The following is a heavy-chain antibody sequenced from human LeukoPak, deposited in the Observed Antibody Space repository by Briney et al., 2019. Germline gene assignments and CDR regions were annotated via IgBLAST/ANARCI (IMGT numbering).Heavy chain of an antibody. J-gene: IGHJ5*02. CDR2: IYSGGST. CDR1: GFTVSSNY. CDR3: ARDGYGGNPNWFDP. Sequence: GGSLRLSCAASGFTVSSNYMSWVRQAPGKGLEWVSFIYSGGSTYYADSVKGRFTISRDNSKNTLYLQMNSLRAEDTAVYYCARDGYGGNPNWFDPWGQGTLVTVSS. V-gene: IGHV3-66*01. D-gene: IGHD4-23*01.